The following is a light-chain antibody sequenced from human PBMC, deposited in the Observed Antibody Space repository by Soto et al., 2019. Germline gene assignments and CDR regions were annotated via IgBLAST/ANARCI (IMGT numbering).Light chain of an antibody. CDR3: SSYTSSSTYV. CDR1: SSDVGVYNY. CDR2: DVS. Sequence: QSALTQPASGSGSPGQSITLSCTGTSSDVGVYNYVSWYQQHPGKAPQLMIYDVSNRPSGVSNRFSGSKSGNTASLTISGLQAEDEADYYCSSYTSSSTYVFGTGTKLTVL. J-gene: IGLJ1*01. V-gene: IGLV2-14*01.